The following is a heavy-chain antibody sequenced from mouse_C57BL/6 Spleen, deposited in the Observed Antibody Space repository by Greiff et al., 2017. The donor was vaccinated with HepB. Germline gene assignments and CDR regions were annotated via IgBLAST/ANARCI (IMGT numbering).Heavy chain of an antibody. D-gene: IGHD2-3*01. Sequence: VQLQQSGPELVKPGASVKISCKASGYTFTDYYMNWVKQSHGKGLEWIGDINPNNGGTSYNQKFKGKATLTVDKSSSTAYMELRSLTSEDSAVYYCARGGWRYFDVWGTGTTVTVSS. CDR2: INPNNGGT. V-gene: IGHV1-26*01. CDR1: GYTFTDYY. J-gene: IGHJ1*03. CDR3: ARGGWRYFDV.